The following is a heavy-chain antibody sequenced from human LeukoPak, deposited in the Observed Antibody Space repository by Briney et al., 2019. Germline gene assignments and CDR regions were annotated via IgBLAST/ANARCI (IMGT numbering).Heavy chain of an antibody. V-gene: IGHV1-18*01. CDR3: ARVAWDTAWGYYYYYYYMDV. CDR2: ISTYNGNT. J-gene: IGHJ6*03. CDR1: GYTFTSYG. D-gene: IGHD7-27*01. Sequence: ASVKVSCKASGYTFTSYGITWVRQAPGQGLEWMGWISTYNGNTNYAQKLQGRVTMTTDTSTSTAYMELRSLRSDDTAVYYCARVAWDTAWGYYYYYYYMDVWGKGTTVTVSS.